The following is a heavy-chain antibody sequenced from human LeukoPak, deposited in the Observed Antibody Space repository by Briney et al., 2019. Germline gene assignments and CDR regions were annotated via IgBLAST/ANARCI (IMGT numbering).Heavy chain of an antibody. Sequence: PSETLSLTCTVSGGSISSYCWSWIRQPPGKGLEWIGYIYYSGSTNYNPSLKSRVTISVDTSKNQFSLKLSSVTAADTAVYYCARDSGYSTPYLFDYWGQGTLVTVSS. J-gene: IGHJ4*02. V-gene: IGHV4-59*01. CDR2: IYYSGST. CDR3: ARDSGYSTPYLFDY. CDR1: GGSISSYC. D-gene: IGHD5-12*01.